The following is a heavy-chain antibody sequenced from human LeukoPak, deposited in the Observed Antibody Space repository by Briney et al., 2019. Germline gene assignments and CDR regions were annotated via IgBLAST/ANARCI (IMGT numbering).Heavy chain of an antibody. CDR3: ARETRIAAAKYFQH. CDR2: INHSGST. D-gene: IGHD6-13*01. J-gene: IGHJ1*01. CDR1: GGSFSGYY. V-gene: IGHV4-34*01. Sequence: PSGTLSLTCAVYGGSFSGYYWSWIRQPPGKGLEWIGEINHSGSTNYNPSLKSRVIISVDTSKNQFSLKLSSVTAADTAVYYCARETRIAAAKYFQHWGQGTLVTVSS.